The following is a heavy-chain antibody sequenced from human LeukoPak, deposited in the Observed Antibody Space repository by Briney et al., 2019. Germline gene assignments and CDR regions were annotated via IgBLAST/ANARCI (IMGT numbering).Heavy chain of an antibody. CDR2: IYYSGST. CDR1: GGSISSYY. CDR3: AREGVLSADERRQTGGFDY. J-gene: IGHJ4*02. Sequence: PETLSLTCTVSGGSISSYYWSWIRQPPGKGLEWIGYIYYSGSTNYNPSLKSRVTISVDTSKNRFSLKLSSVIAADTAVYYCAREGVLSADERRQTGGFDYWGQGTLVTVSS. D-gene: IGHD1-14*01. V-gene: IGHV4-59*01.